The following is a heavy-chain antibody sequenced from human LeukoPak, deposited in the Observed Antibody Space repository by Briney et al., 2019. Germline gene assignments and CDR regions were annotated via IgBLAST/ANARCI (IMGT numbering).Heavy chain of an antibody. CDR3: ATELRWKDH. CDR1: GGSFSNFA. J-gene: IGHJ4*02. V-gene: IGHV1-69*05. Sequence: SVKVSCKASGGSFSNFAISWVRQAPGQGFEWLGGIFGTVTYAPNFQGRVSFTTDESTSTAYMELSSLTSEDTAVYYCATELRWKDHWGQGTXVXVXS. D-gene: IGHD4-23*01. CDR2: IFGTV.